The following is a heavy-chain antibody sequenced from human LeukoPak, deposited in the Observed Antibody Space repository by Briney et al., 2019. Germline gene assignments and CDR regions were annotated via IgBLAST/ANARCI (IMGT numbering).Heavy chain of an antibody. J-gene: IGHJ4*02. CDR2: MKPCSGDR. Sequence: GASVNVSLKSSGSTFTSYHINWVRQATGQGPEWVGWMKPCSGDRGYAQKFQGRLPINSETSISTAYMELSSLRSEDTAVYFCAGTTSLTASGYDYWGQGNLVTVSS. D-gene: IGHD4-17*01. V-gene: IGHV1-8*03. CDR3: AGTTSLTASGYDY. CDR1: GSTFTSYH.